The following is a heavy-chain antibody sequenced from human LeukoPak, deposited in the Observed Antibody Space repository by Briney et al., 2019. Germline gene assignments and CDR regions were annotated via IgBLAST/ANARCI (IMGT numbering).Heavy chain of an antibody. Sequence: SETLSLTCTVSGGSISSYYWSWIRQPPGKGLEWIGYIYYSGSTNYNPSLKSRVTISVDTSKNQFSLKLSSVTAADTAVYYCARDTPYCSGGSCYSYYYYGMDVWGQGTTVTVSS. D-gene: IGHD2-15*01. CDR1: GGSISSYY. CDR2: IYYSGST. V-gene: IGHV4-59*12. J-gene: IGHJ6*02. CDR3: ARDTPYCSGGSCYSYYYYGMDV.